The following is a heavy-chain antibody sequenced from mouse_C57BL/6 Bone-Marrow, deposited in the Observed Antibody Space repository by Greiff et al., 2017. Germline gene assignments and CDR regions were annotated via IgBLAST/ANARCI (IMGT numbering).Heavy chain of an antibody. J-gene: IGHJ1*03. CDR1: GFSLTSYG. CDR2: IWSGGST. Sequence: VQLQQSGPGLVQPSQSLSITCTVSGFSLTSYGVPWVRQSPGKGLEWLGVIWSGGSTDYNPAFISRLSISKDNPKSQVFFKMNSLQADDTAIYYCASFWYFDVWGTGTTVTVSS. CDR3: ASFWYFDV. V-gene: IGHV2-2*01.